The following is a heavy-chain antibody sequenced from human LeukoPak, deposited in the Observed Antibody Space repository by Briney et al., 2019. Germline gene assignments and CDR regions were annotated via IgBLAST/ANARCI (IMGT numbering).Heavy chain of an antibody. J-gene: IGHJ4*02. D-gene: IGHD3-10*01. CDR1: GFTFSSYG. V-gene: IGHV3-30*18. CDR2: ISYDGSNK. Sequence: PGRSLRLSCAASGFTFSSYGMHWVRQAPGKGLEWVAVISYDGSNKYYADSVKGRFTISRDNPKNTLYLQMNSLRAEDTAVYYCAKGGRFYYGSYYFDYWGQGTLVTVSS. CDR3: AKGGRFYYGSYYFDY.